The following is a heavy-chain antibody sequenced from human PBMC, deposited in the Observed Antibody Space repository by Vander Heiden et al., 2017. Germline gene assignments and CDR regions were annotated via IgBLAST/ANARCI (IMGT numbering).Heavy chain of an antibody. Sequence: QVQLQESVPGLVKPSETLSLPCTVSGGSISSYYWSWIRQPPGKGLEWIGYIYYSGSTNHNPALKRRVTISVDTSKNQCALKRSSVPAAENAVYYCARDINFYGARSYEFDSRGQVTLITVSS. J-gene: IGHJ5*01. CDR2: IYYSGST. D-gene: IGHD3-10*01. V-gene: IGHV4-59*08. CDR3: ARDINFYGARSYEFDS. CDR1: GGSISSYY.